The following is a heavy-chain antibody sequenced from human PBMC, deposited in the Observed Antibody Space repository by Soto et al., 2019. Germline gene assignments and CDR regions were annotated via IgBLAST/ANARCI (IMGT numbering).Heavy chain of an antibody. Sequence: HVQLQESGPGLVKPSETLSLTCIVSGGSVSTDSSYWSWIRQPPGKGLEWIGHVYFSGSTNYNPSVNSPISISVDTSLNQFSLKLTSLTAADTAVYYCARALRSNYPDRWGQGTLVTVSS. V-gene: IGHV4-61*01. CDR2: VYFSGST. J-gene: IGHJ5*02. CDR1: GGSVSTDSSY. CDR3: ARALRSNYPDR. D-gene: IGHD4-4*01.